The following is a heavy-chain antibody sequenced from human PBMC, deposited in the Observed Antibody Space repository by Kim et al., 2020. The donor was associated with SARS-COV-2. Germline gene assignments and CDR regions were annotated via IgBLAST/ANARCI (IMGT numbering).Heavy chain of an antibody. J-gene: IGHJ4*02. V-gene: IGHV3-48*03. D-gene: IGHD4-4*01. CDR1: GFTFSSYE. CDR3: ARGPNYSPFDY. Sequence: GGSLRLSCAASGFTFSSYEMNWVRQAPGKGLEWVSYISGSGTTIYYADSVRGRFTISRDNDKNSLYLQMNSLRAEDTAVYYCARGPNYSPFDYWGQGTLVTVSS. CDR2: ISGSGTTI.